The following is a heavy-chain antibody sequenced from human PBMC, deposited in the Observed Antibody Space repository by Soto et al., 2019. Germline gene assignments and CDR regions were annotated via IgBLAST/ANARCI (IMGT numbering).Heavy chain of an antibody. CDR3: AREVPGTWGHFDP. CDR2: IYSGGST. Sequence: GSLLLTCSTSGFTFTSYSMNGVRQAPGKGLEWVSVIYSGGSTYYADSVRGRFTVSRDNSKNTMYLQMNSLRAEDTAVYYCAREVPGTWGHFDPWGQGTLVTVSS. V-gene: IGHV3-53*01. D-gene: IGHD1-7*01. CDR1: GFTFTSYS. J-gene: IGHJ5*02.